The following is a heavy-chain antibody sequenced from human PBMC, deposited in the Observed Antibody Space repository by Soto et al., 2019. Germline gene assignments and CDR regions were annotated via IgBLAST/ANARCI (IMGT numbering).Heavy chain of an antibody. V-gene: IGHV5-10-1*01. J-gene: IGHJ3*01. CDR2: IDPDDSHT. CDR3: ARPGAVASDIEVTCSYAFNV. Sequence: GESLRISCQGSGYSFTTFWISWVRQMPGQGLEWMGKIDPDDSHTDYSPSFQGHVTLSGDKSISSVYLEWSSLKATDSGTYYCARPGAVASDIEVTCSYAFNVWGQGTFVTVSS. D-gene: IGHD6-19*01. CDR1: GYSFTTFW.